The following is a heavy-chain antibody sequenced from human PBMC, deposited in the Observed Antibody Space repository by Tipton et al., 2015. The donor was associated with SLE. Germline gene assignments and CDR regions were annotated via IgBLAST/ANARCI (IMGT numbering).Heavy chain of an antibody. CDR2: ISGGGGST. Sequence: SLRLSCAASGFTFRTYAMAWVRQSPGKGLEWVSLISGGGGSTHYADSVRGRFTISRDNSKNTLSLQLNTLRADDTAIYYCAKDRYCGGGTCFASYFGLWGQGTPVTVSS. CDR3: AKDRYCGGGTCFASYFGL. J-gene: IGHJ4*02. CDR1: GFTFRTYA. V-gene: IGHV3-23*01. D-gene: IGHD2-21*01.